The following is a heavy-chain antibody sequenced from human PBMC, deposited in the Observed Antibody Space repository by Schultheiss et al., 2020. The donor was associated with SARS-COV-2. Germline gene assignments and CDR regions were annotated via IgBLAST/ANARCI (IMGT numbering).Heavy chain of an antibody. CDR2: IIPIFGTA. D-gene: IGHD4-17*01. CDR3: ARALNDYGDYANYYYYGMDV. Sequence: SVKVSCKASGYTFTSYGISWVRQAPGQGLEWMGGIIPIFGTAHYAQNFQGRVTITADESTSTAYMELSSLRSDDTAVYYCARALNDYGDYANYYYYGMDVWGQGTTVTVSS. J-gene: IGHJ6*02. CDR1: GYTFTSYG. V-gene: IGHV1-69*13.